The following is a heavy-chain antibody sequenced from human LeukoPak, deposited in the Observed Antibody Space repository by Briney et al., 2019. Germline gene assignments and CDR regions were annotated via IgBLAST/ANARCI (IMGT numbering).Heavy chain of an antibody. Sequence: ASLKVSCKASGGTFSSYAISWVRQAPGQGLEWMGGIIPIFGTANYAQKFQGRVTITTDESTSTAYMELSSLRSEDTAVYYCASKSTGYSSSWRLDGFDYWGQGTLVTVSS. CDR2: IIPIFGTA. CDR1: GGTFSSYA. J-gene: IGHJ4*02. V-gene: IGHV1-69*05. D-gene: IGHD6-13*01. CDR3: ASKSTGYSSSWRLDGFDY.